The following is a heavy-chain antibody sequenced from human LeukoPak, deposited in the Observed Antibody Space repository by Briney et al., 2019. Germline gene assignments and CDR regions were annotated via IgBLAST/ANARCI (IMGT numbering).Heavy chain of an antibody. J-gene: IGHJ6*02. V-gene: IGHV1-69*01. CDR2: IIPIFGTA. CDR3: ARGQTYSSSWFGMDV. D-gene: IGHD6-13*01. CDR1: GGTFSSYA. Sequence: ASVKVSCKASGGTFSSYAISWVRQAPGQGLEWMGGIIPIFGTANYAQEFQGRVTITADEFTSTANMELSSLRSEDTAVYYCARGQTYSSSWFGMDVWGQGTTVTVSS.